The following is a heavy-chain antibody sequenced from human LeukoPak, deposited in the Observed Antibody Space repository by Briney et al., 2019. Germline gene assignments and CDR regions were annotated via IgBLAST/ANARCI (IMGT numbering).Heavy chain of an antibody. D-gene: IGHD6-19*01. Sequence: GASVKVSCKASGYTFSGYYMHWVRQAPGQGLEWIGRVNPKSGDTKYAQKFQDRVSMHRDTSITTAYLHLNTLTSDDTALCYCSRGPGSDWNFEFWGRGTLITVPS. J-gene: IGHJ2*01. CDR3: SRGPGSDWNFEF. CDR1: GYTFSGYY. V-gene: IGHV1-2*06. CDR2: VNPKSGDT.